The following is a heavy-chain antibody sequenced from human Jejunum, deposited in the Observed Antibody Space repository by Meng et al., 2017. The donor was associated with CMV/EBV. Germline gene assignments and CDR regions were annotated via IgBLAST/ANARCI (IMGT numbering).Heavy chain of an antibody. CDR2: ISGSSTVT. V-gene: IGHV3-11*05. Sequence: ESGGGLVEPGVSLRLSCKASGFSFSDYYMTWIRHTPGKEPEWLAYISGSSTVTNYADSVKGRFTISRDNVNNLLYLQMNSLRADDTAVYYCTRDPRACDYWGQGTLVTVSS. CDR3: TRDPRACDY. J-gene: IGHJ4*02. CDR1: GFSFSDYY.